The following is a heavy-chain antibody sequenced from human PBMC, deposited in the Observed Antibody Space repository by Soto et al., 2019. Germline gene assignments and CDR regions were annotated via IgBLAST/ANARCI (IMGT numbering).Heavy chain of an antibody. CDR1: GDTFSSYT. CDR3: ARGRYCGVGGYTQYYSGMDV. D-gene: IGHD2-21*01. J-gene: IGHJ6*02. Sequence: QVQLVQSGPEVKKPGPSVRISCRSGGDTFSSYTVSWVRQTPGQGLEWMGRIIPVLGVTNYSRKCKGRITTNTDKAKTTANMELSNRRSEDRARYYCARGRYCGVGGYTQYYSGMDVWGQGTAVIVSS. CDR2: IIPVLGVT. V-gene: IGHV1-69*02.